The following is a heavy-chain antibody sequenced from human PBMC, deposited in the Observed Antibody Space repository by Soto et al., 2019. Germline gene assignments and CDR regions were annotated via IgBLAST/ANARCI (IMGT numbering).Heavy chain of an antibody. D-gene: IGHD5-12*01. J-gene: IGHJ6*02. CDR3: AREGVAPYYYYGTDV. CDR2: ISTYNGDT. CDR1: GYPFTRSV. V-gene: IGHV1-18*01. Sequence: ASVKVSCKSSGYPFTRSVISWVRQAPGQGLEWMGWISTYNGDTNYAQTFQGRVTMTTDTSTSTVHMEVRSLRSDDTAVYYCAREGVAPYYYYGTDVWGQGTPVTVSS.